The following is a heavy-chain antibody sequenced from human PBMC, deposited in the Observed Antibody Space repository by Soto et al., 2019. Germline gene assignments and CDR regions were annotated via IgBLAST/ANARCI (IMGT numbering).Heavy chain of an antibody. CDR3: ARDVARGGNFDY. CDR1: GGSISSGGYY. D-gene: IGHD3-16*01. V-gene: IGHV4-31*03. CDR2: IYYSGST. J-gene: IGHJ4*02. Sequence: QVQLQESGPGLVKPSQTLSLTCTVSGGSISSGGYYWSWIRQHPGKGLEWIGYIYYSGSTYYNPSLKSRVTVSVDTSKNQFSLKLSSVTAADTAVYYCARDVARGGNFDYWGQGTLVTVSS.